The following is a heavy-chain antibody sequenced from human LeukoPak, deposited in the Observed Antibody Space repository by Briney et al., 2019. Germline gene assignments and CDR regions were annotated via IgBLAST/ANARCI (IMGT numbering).Heavy chain of an antibody. J-gene: IGHJ6*03. Sequence: GRSLRLSCAASGFTFDDYAMHWVRQAPGKGLEWVSGITWNSGNIGYADSVKGRFTISRDNAKNSLYLQMNSLRAEDTALYYCAKDMGLQWFGEATGYIDVWGKGTTVTVSS. D-gene: IGHD3-10*01. V-gene: IGHV3-9*01. CDR1: GFTFDDYA. CDR2: ITWNSGNI. CDR3: AKDMGLQWFGEATGYIDV.